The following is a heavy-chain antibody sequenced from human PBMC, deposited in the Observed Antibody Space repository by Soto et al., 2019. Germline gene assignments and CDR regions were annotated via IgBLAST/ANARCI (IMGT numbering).Heavy chain of an antibody. CDR1: GGSFSDYY. Sequence: SETLSLTGAVYGGSFSDYYCSWIRQPPWKGLEWIGEIIHSGSTNYNPSLKSRVNISVDTSKKQFYLKLSSGTAADTAVYYCGRGVANKAAAAENRFDPWGQGILVTVSS. CDR2: IIHSGST. D-gene: IGHD6-13*01. V-gene: IGHV4-34*01. J-gene: IGHJ5*02. CDR3: GRGVANKAAAAENRFDP.